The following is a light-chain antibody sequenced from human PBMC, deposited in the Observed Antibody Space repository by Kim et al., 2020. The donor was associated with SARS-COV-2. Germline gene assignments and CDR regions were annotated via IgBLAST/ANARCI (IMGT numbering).Light chain of an antibody. CDR1: QDISSS. CDR3: QQHNDLPFT. Sequence: GDRVTITCQANQDISSSLNWYQQRSGRAPKLLIYDASNLEEGVPSRFSGSVSGTDFTLTISSLRPEDIATYYCQQHNDLPFTFGPGTKV. J-gene: IGKJ3*01. CDR2: DAS. V-gene: IGKV1-33*01.